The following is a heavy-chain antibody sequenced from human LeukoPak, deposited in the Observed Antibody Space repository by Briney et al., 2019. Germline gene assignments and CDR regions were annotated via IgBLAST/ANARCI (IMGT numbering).Heavy chain of an antibody. Sequence: SETLSLTCAVYGGSFSGYYWSWIRQPPGKGLEWIGEINHSGSTNYSPSLKSRVTISVDTSKNQFSLKLSSVTAADTAVYYCARRLWFGELLSWFDPWGQGTLVTVSS. V-gene: IGHV4-34*01. D-gene: IGHD3-10*01. CDR2: INHSGST. J-gene: IGHJ5*02. CDR1: GGSFSGYY. CDR3: ARRLWFGELLSWFDP.